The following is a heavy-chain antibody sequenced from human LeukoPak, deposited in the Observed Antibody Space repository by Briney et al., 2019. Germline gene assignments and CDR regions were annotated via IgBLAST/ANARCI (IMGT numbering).Heavy chain of an antibody. Sequence: GESLKISCKGSGYSLTSHWIAWVRQMPGKGLEWMGITYPGDSDTRYSPSFQGQVTTSADKSINTAYLQWSSLKTSDTAMYYCARHTSGSPWDAIDVWGQGTKVTVSS. CDR2: TYPGDSDT. V-gene: IGHV5-51*01. CDR1: GYSLTSHW. CDR3: ARHTSGSPWDAIDV. J-gene: IGHJ6*02. D-gene: IGHD2-15*01.